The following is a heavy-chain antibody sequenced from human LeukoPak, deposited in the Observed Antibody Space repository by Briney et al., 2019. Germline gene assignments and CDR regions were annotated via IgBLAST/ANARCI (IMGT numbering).Heavy chain of an antibody. CDR3: ARALGSSSADY. D-gene: IGHD6-6*01. V-gene: IGHV3-7*01. CDR2: IKQDGSEK. J-gene: IGHJ4*02. Sequence: GGSLTLSCVASGFTFSSYWMSSVRQAPARERAWVANIKQDGSEKYYVDSVKGRFTISRDNAKNSLYLQMNSLRAEDTAVYYCARALGSSSADYWGQGTLVTVSS. CDR1: GFTFSSYW.